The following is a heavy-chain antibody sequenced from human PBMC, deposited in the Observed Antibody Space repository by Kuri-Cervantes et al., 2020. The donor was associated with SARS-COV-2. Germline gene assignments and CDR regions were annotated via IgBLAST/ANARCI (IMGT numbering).Heavy chain of an antibody. CDR2: IIPIFGTA. CDR1: GGTFSSYA. CDR3: GSTIAVAGVGVYYHLDV. Sequence: SVKVSCKASGGTFSSYAISWVRQAPGQGLEWMGGIIPIFGTANYAQKFQGRVTITTDESTSTAYMELSSLTSEDTAVYYCGSTIAVAGVGVYYHLDVWGKGTTVTVSS. J-gene: IGHJ6*03. V-gene: IGHV1-69*05. D-gene: IGHD6-19*01.